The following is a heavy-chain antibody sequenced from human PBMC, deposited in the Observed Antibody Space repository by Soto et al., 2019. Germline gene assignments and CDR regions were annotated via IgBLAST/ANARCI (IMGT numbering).Heavy chain of an antibody. D-gene: IGHD3-3*01. Sequence: GAAVKVSCKASGYTFTSYGISWVRQAPGQGLEWMGWISAHNGNTNYAQKLQGRVTMTTDTSTSTAYMELRSLRSDDTAVYYFARGARFLEWLSPPYYFDYWGQGTLVTVSS. V-gene: IGHV1-18*01. CDR2: ISAHNGNT. J-gene: IGHJ4*02. CDR1: GYTFTSYG. CDR3: ARGARFLEWLSPPYYFDY.